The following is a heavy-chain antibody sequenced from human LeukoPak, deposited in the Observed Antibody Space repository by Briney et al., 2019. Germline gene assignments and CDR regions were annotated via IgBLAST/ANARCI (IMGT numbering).Heavy chain of an antibody. D-gene: IGHD6-13*01. J-gene: IGHJ4*02. CDR2: IDWDDDK. Sequence: PSETLSLTCTVSGGSISSYYWSWIRQPPGKALEWLARIDWDDDKYYSTSLKTRLTISKDTSKNQVVLTMTNMDPVDTATYYCARIIGIAAPPDYWGQGTLVTVSS. V-gene: IGHV2-70*11. CDR1: GGSISSYYW. CDR3: ARIIGIAAPPDY.